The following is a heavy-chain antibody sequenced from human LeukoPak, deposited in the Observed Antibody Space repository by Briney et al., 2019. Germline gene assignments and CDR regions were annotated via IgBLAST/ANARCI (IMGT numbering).Heavy chain of an antibody. V-gene: IGHV1-69*04. CDR1: AGTFSSYA. CDR3: ARTEGVATIGYFDY. J-gene: IGHJ4*02. CDR2: IIPILGIA. D-gene: IGHD5-12*01. Sequence: ASVKVSCKASAGTFSSYAISWVRQAPGQGLEWMGRIIPILGIANYAQKFQGRVTITADKSTSTAYMELSSLRSEDTAVYYCARTEGVATIGYFDYWGQGTLVTVSS.